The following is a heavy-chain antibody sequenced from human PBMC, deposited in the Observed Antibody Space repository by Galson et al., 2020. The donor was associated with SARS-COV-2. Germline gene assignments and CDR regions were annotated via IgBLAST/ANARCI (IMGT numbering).Heavy chain of an antibody. CDR1: GFPSSTYS. CDR3: ARDEGIRGYNYGGLCYGMDV. V-gene: IGHV3-21*01. CDR2: ISTSSSYT. D-gene: IGHD5-18*01. Sequence: NSGGSLRLSCAASGFPSSTYSMNWVRLAPGKGLEWVSSISTSSSYTYYVDSVKGRFSISRDNPRNSLYLQMNSLRAEDTAVYYCARDEGIRGYNYGGLCYGMDVWGQGTTVTVS. J-gene: IGHJ6*02.